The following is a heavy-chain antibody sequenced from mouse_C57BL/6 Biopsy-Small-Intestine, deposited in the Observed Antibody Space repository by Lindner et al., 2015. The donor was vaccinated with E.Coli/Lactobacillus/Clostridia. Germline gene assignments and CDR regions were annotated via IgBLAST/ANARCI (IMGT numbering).Heavy chain of an antibody. Sequence: SVKVSCKASGFTFSGYYMHWVRQAPGQGLEWMGLINPSGTNTWYAQKFQGRFTMTRDTSSTTDYLEVSSLRYEDTAVYYCVRDNSAADTAWWFDPWGQGTLVTVSS. CDR2: INPSGTNT. V-gene: IGHV1-7*01. J-gene: IGHJ4*01. D-gene: IGHD1-1*02. CDR1: GFTFSGYY. CDR3: VRDNSAADTAWWFDP.